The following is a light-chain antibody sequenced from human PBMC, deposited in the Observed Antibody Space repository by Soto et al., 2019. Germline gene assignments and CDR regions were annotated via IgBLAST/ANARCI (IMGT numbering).Light chain of an antibody. CDR3: QQYNNWPPKIT. CDR2: GAS. V-gene: IGKV3-15*01. Sequence: EIVMTQSPATLSVSPGERATLSCRASQSASSSYLAWYQQKPGQAPRLLIYGASTRATGIPARFSGSGSGTEFTLTISSLQSEDFAVYYCQQYNNWPPKITFGQGTRLEIK. CDR1: QSASSSY. J-gene: IGKJ5*01.